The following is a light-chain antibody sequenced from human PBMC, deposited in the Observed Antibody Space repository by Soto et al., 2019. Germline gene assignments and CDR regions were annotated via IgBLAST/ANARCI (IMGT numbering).Light chain of an antibody. CDR1: QTVSTY. J-gene: IGKJ2*01. CDR2: DAS. Sequence: EVVLTQSPATLSLSPGEGATLSCRTSQTVSTYLAWYQHKPGQAPRLLIYDASISATGIAARFTGSGSGTDFTLTISRLEPEASAVYYCQQRVIWPPTFGQGTRLEI. CDR3: QQRVIWPPT. V-gene: IGKV3-11*01.